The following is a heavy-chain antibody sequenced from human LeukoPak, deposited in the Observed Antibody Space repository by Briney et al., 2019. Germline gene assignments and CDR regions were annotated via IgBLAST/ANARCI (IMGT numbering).Heavy chain of an antibody. J-gene: IGHJ4*02. Sequence: ASVKVSYKASGYTFTVYFMHWVRQAPGQGLEWMGWISAYNGNTNYAQKLQGRVTMTTDTSTSTAYMELRSLRSDDTAVYYCARGAPHDYGDFSDYWGQGTLVTVSS. V-gene: IGHV1-18*04. D-gene: IGHD4-17*01. CDR3: ARGAPHDYGDFSDY. CDR2: ISAYNGNT. CDR1: GYTFTVYF.